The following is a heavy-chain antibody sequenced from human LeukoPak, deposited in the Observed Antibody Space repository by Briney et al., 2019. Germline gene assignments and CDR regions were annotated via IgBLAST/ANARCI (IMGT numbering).Heavy chain of an antibody. J-gene: IGHJ5*02. CDR1: GDSISSGHY. V-gene: IGHV4-38-2*02. Sequence: PSETLSLTCTVSGDSISSGHYWDWIRQPPGRGLEWIGSIHHSESTWYNPSLKSRVTISLDTSQTQISLRVTSVTAADTAVYYCARGTDYYDSSGWLDPWGQGTLVTVFS. CDR3: ARGTDYYDSSGWLDP. D-gene: IGHD3-22*01. CDR2: IHHSEST.